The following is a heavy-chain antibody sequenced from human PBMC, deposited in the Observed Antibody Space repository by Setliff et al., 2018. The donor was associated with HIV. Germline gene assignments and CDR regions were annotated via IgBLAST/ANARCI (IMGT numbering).Heavy chain of an antibody. V-gene: IGHV4-59*04. J-gene: IGHJ4*02. CDR1: GGSITSYY. CDR3: ARLRPSVADRSYFDH. D-gene: IGHD6-19*01. CDR2: VHYTGST. Sequence: SETLSLTCTVSGGSITSYYWGWIRQPPGKGLEWIGSVHYTGSTQYNPSLKSRLTMSVDKSNNQFSLRLTSVTAADTAVYYCARLRPSVADRSYFDHWGQGTLVTVSS.